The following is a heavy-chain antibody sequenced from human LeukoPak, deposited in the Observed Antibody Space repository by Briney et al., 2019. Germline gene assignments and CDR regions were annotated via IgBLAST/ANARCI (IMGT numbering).Heavy chain of an antibody. CDR1: GFTFSSYG. V-gene: IGHV3-30*02. CDR2: IRYDGSNQ. D-gene: IGHD3-3*01. J-gene: IGHJ4*02. CDR3: AKDLSKELLYRRGMYYFDY. Sequence: GGSLRLSCAASGFTFSSYGMHWVRQAPGKGLEWVAFIRYDGSNQYCADSVKGRFTIPRDNSKNTLFLQMNSLSTEDTAVYYCAKDLSKELLYRRGMYYFDYWGQGTLVTVSS.